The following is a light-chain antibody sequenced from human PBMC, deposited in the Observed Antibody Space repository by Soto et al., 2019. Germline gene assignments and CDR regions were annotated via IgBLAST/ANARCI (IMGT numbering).Light chain of an antibody. CDR3: LVSYGGEEI. Sequence: QAVVTQEPSLTVSPGGTVTLTCGSSTGPVTSSNYPYWFQQKPGQAPRTLIYDTSNKHSWTPARFSGSLLGGKAALTLSGAQPEDEADYYCLVSYGGEEIFGGGTKVTVL. J-gene: IGLJ2*01. CDR1: TGPVTSSNY. CDR2: DTS. V-gene: IGLV7-46*01.